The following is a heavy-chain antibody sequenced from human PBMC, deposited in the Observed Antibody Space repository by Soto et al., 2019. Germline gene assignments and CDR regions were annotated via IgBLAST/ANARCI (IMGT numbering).Heavy chain of an antibody. D-gene: IGHD6-13*01. CDR1: GFTFSRYA. CDR3: AKENGYSSSWFEFDY. J-gene: IGHJ4*02. CDR2: ISGSGGST. V-gene: IGHV3-23*01. Sequence: EVQLLESGGGLVQPGGSLRLSCAASGFTFSRYAMSWVRQAPGKGLEWVSAISGSGGSTYYADSVKGRFTISRDNSKNTLYLQMNSLRAEDTAGYFCAKENGYSSSWFEFDYWGQGTLVTVSS.